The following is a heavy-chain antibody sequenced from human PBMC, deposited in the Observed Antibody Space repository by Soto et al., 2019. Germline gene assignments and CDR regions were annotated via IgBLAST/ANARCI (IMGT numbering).Heavy chain of an antibody. Sequence: NLSLTYTVSGGSISSCVYYWSWMGQHPGKGLEWIGYIYYSGSTYYNPSLKSRVTISVDTSKNQFSLKLSSVTAADTAVYYCARVTVDTAINWFDPWGQGTLVTVSS. J-gene: IGHJ5*02. CDR1: GGSISSCVYY. CDR2: IYYSGST. D-gene: IGHD5-18*01. CDR3: ARVTVDTAINWFDP. V-gene: IGHV4-31*03.